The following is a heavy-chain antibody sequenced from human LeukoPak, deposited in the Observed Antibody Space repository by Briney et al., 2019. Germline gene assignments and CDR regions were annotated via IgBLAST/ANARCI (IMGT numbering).Heavy chain of an antibody. V-gene: IGHV3-23*01. J-gene: IGHJ4*02. Sequence: RGSLRLSCGAPGVTFSSCAMTWGRQAPGKRLEWVSAISGSGDNAYYADSVKGRFTISRDNSKTTLNLQMNSLRAEDTAVYYCAKGIGLAVAGLHYWGQGTLVTVSS. D-gene: IGHD6-19*01. CDR1: GVTFSSCA. CDR2: ISGSGDNA. CDR3: AKGIGLAVAGLHY.